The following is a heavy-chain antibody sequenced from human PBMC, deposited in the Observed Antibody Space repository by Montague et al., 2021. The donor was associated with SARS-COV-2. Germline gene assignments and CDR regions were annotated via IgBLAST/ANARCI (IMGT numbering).Heavy chain of an antibody. J-gene: IGHJ6*03. CDR3: ARDGSGFWSGFHYYYYMDV. Sequence: SLRLSCAASGFTFSSYAMHWARQAPGKGLEYVSAISSNGGSTYYANSVKGRFTISRDNSKNTLYLQMGSLSAEDMAVYYCARDGSGFWSGFHYYYYMDVWGKGTTVTVSS. V-gene: IGHV3-64*01. CDR1: GFTFSSYA. CDR2: ISSNGGST. D-gene: IGHD3-3*01.